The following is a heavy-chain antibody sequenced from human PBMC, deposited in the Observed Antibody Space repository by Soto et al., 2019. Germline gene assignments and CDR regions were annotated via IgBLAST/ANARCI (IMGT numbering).Heavy chain of an antibody. J-gene: IGHJ4*02. CDR3: AKDPADMYSSSSLFGY. CDR2: ISYDGSNK. D-gene: IGHD6-6*01. Sequence: GGSLRLSCAASGFTFSSYGMHWVRQAPGKGLEWVAVISYDGSNKYYADSVKGRFTISRDNSKNTLYLQMNSLRAEDTAVYYCAKDPADMYSSSSLFGYWGQGTLVTVSS. V-gene: IGHV3-30*18. CDR1: GFTFSSYG.